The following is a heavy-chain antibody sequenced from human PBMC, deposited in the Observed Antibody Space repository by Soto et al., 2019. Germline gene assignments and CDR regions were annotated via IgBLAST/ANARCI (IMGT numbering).Heavy chain of an antibody. CDR1: GGSINSYY. J-gene: IGHJ2*01. D-gene: IGHD2-15*01. V-gene: IGHV4-59*08. CDR3: ARLIVAVAATHLLDWYFDL. CDR2: IYYSGNT. Sequence: QVQLQESGPGLVKPSETLSLTCTVSGGSINSYYWSWIRQPPGKGLEWIGYIYYSGNTNYNPSLKSRVTISVDPSKNQFSLKLNSVTAADTAVYYCARLIVAVAATHLLDWYFDLWGRGTLVAVSS.